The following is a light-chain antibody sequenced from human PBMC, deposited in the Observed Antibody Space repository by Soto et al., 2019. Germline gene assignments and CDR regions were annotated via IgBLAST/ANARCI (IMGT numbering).Light chain of an antibody. V-gene: IGLV2-8*01. CDR2: EVS. CDR1: SSDVGGYNY. Sequence: QSALTQPPSASGSPGQSVTISCTGTSSDVGGYNYVSWHQQHPGKAPKLMIYEVSKRPSGVPDRFSGSKSGNTASLTVSGLQAEDEADSYCSSYAGSSNVFRTGTKVTVL. J-gene: IGLJ1*01. CDR3: SSYAGSSNV.